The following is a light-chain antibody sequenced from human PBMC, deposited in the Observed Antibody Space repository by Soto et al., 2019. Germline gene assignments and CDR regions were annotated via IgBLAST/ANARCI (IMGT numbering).Light chain of an antibody. Sequence: QAVVTQEPSLTVSPGGTVTLTCGSSTGAVTSGHYPYWFQQKPGQAPRTLIYDTNNRYSWATARFSGSLLGGQAALTLSGAQPEDDDEYFCFLLYSGNPRVFGAGTKLTVL. CDR2: DTN. CDR1: TGAVTSGHY. CDR3: FLLYSGNPRV. J-gene: IGLJ1*01. V-gene: IGLV7-46*01.